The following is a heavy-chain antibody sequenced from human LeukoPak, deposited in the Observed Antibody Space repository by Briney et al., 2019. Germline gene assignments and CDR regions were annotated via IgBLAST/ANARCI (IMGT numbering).Heavy chain of an antibody. J-gene: IGHJ4*02. Sequence: KPGGSLRLSCAASGFTFSDYGMNWVRQTPGKGLEWLASIQNDGSNTFYADSVKGRFTISRDNSKNTLYLQMNSLRAEDTTVYYCARDHGRGSSSFYSWGSGTYYFDYWGQGTLVTVSS. CDR3: ARDHGRGSSSFYSWGSGTYYFDY. CDR2: IQNDGSNT. V-gene: IGHV3-30*02. CDR1: GFTFSDYG. D-gene: IGHD6-6*01.